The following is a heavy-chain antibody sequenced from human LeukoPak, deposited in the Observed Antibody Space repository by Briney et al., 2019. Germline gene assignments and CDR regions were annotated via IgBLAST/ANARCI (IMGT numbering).Heavy chain of an antibody. V-gene: IGHV3-21*01. CDR1: GFTFISYC. Sequence: GGSLRLSCAASGFTFISYCMNWVRQAPGRGLEWVSSITSSSSYIYYADAVKGRFTISRDNAKNSLYLQMNSLRAEDTAVYYCARGCDSSGYHLDYWGQGTLVTVSS. D-gene: IGHD3-22*01. CDR3: ARGCDSSGYHLDY. CDR2: ITSSSSYI. J-gene: IGHJ4*02.